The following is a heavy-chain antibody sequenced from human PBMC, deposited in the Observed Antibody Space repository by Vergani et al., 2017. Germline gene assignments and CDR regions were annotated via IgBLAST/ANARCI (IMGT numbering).Heavy chain of an antibody. V-gene: IGHV4-61*02. CDR1: GASVSRGTYY. CDR3: ARASHCINCYSEGPNGPGYYYMDV. D-gene: IGHD2-21*01. CDR2: MYTSGHT. J-gene: IGHJ6*03. Sequence: QVQLQESGPGLLKPSQTLSLTCTVSGASVSRGTYYWTWIRQPAGKKLEWIVRMYTSGHTIYNPSLESRVTMSVDTSKNQFSLQLSSVTAADTAVYYCARASHCINCYSEGPNGPGYYYMDVWGKGPTVTVSS.